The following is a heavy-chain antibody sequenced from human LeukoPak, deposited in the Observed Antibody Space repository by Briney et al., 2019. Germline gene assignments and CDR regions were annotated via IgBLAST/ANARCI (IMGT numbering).Heavy chain of an antibody. CDR1: GGSISSYY. D-gene: IGHD3-3*01. J-gene: IGHJ4*02. CDR3: ARGGTYYDFWSGYSY. Sequence: KPSETLSLTCTVSGGSISSYYWSRIRQPPGKGLEWIGYIYYSGSTNYNPSLKSRVTISVDTSKNQFSLKLSSVTAADTAVYYCARGGTYYDFWSGYSYWGQGTLVTVSS. CDR2: IYYSGST. V-gene: IGHV4-59*01.